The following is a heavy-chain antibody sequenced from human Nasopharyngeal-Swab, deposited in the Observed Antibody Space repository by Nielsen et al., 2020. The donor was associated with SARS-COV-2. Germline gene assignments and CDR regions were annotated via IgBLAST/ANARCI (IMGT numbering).Heavy chain of an antibody. CDR2: IFYTGNT. D-gene: IGHD2-2*01. CDR1: GGSVSRGSHY. J-gene: IGHJ4*02. CDR3: ARDRGDLRKYHFDS. Sequence: SETLSLTCTVSGGSVSRGSHYWTWTRQSPGKELEWIGYIFYTGNTNYNPSLESRVTMSIDTSKNQFSLKLSSVTAADTAVYYCARDRGDLRKYHFDSWGQGTQIAVSS. V-gene: IGHV4-61*01.